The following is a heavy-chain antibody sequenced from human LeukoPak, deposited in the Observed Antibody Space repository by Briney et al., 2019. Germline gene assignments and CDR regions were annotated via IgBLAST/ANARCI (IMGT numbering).Heavy chain of an antibody. CDR3: AREYGSGSGFYFDY. J-gene: IGHJ4*02. CDR1: GFTFSRYW. V-gene: IGHV3-7*01. Sequence: PGGPLRLSCATSGFTFSRYWMTWVRQAPGKGLEWVANMNQDGSGKYYVDSVKGRSTISRDNAKNSLYLQMNSLRAEDTAVYYCAREYGSGSGFYFDYWGQGALVTVSS. CDR2: MNQDGSGK. D-gene: IGHD3-10*01.